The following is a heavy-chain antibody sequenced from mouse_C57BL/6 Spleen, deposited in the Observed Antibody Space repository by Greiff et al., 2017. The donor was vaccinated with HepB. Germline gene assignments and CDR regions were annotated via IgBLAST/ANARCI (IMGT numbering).Heavy chain of an antibody. CDR1: GYSITSGYY. CDR2: ISYDGSN. J-gene: IGHJ2*01. D-gene: IGHD5-1*01. V-gene: IGHV3-6*01. Sequence: DVKLQESGPGLVKPSQSLSLTCSVTGYSITSGYYWNWIRQFPGNKLEWMGYISYDGSNNYNPSLKNRISITRDTSKNQFFLKLNSVTTEDTATYYCARNLPFDYWGQGTTLTVSS. CDR3: ARNLPFDY.